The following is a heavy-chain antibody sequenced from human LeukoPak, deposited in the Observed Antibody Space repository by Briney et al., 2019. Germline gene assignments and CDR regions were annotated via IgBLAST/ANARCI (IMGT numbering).Heavy chain of an antibody. J-gene: IGHJ4*02. CDR1: EFTFSSYS. CDR3: ATGHYDSHAPLDY. V-gene: IGHV3-21*01. Sequence: GGSLRLSCAASEFTFSSYSMNWVRQAPGKGLEWVSSISSSSSYIYHADSVKGRFTISRDNAKNSLYLQMNSLRAEDTAVYYCATGHYDSHAPLDYWGQGTLVTVSS. D-gene: IGHD3-22*01. CDR2: ISSSSSYI.